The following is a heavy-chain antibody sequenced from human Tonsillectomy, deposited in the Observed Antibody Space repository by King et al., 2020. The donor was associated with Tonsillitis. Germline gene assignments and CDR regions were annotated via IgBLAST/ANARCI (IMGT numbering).Heavy chain of an antibody. Sequence: VQLVESGGGLVQPGGSLRLSCAAAGFSFNSDWMVWVRQAPGKGLEWVANIKEDGSEKYFVESGRGRFTITRDNAKNSRYLQMCSLRAEDTAVYYCVGDAMRGGDFDYWGQGTLVTVSS. V-gene: IGHV3-7*01. CDR2: IKEDGSEK. CDR1: GFSFNSDW. J-gene: IGHJ4*02. D-gene: IGHD2-2*01. CDR3: VGDAMRGGDFDY.